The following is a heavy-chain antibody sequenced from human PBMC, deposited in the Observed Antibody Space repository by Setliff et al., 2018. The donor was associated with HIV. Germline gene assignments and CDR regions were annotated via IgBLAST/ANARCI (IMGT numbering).Heavy chain of an antibody. CDR3: ARDGYYYDSSAFFEGYYYYYMDV. V-gene: IGHV1-69*13. CDR2: IIPIFGTT. J-gene: IGHJ6*03. CDR1: GGALRSYG. D-gene: IGHD3-22*01. Sequence: GASVKVSCKASGGALRSYGISWVRQAPGQGLEWMGGIIPIFGTTNYAQKFQGRVTITADESTSTAYMELSSLRSEDTAVYYCARDGYYYDSSAFFEGYYYYYMDVWGKGTTVTVSS.